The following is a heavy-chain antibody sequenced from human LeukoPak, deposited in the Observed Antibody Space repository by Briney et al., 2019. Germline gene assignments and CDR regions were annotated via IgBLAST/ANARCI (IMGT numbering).Heavy chain of an antibody. CDR3: ARREYYYGSGSDY. CDR1: GYTFTSHA. D-gene: IGHD3-10*01. J-gene: IGHJ4*02. CDR2: ISAYNGNT. Sequence: GASVKVSCKASGYTFTSHAITWVRQAPGQGLEWMGWISAYNGNTNYAQKLQGRVTMTTDTSTSTAYMELRSLRSDDTAVYYCARREYYYGSGSDYWGQGTLVTVSS. V-gene: IGHV1-18*01.